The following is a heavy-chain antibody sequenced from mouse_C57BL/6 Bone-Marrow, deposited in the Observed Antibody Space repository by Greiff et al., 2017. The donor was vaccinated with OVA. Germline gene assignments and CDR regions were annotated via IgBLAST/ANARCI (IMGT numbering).Heavy chain of an antibody. D-gene: IGHD2-2*01. CDR3: TRLRGYDVLMDY. CDR1: GYTFTDYE. V-gene: IGHV1-15*01. Sequence: VQLQQSGAELVRPGASVTLSCKASGYTFTDYEMHWVKQTPVHGLEWIGAIDPETGGTAYNQKFKGKAILTADKSSSTAYMELRSLTSEDSAVYYCTRLRGYDVLMDYWGQGTSVTVSS. J-gene: IGHJ4*01. CDR2: IDPETGGT.